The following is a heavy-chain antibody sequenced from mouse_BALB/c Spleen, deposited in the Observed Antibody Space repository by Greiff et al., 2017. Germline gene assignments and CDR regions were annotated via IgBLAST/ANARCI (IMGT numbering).Heavy chain of an antibody. CDR2: ISSGGGST. V-gene: IGHV5-12-1*01. CDR3: ARLYGNYDWYFDV. D-gene: IGHD2-1*01. J-gene: IGHJ1*01. Sequence: EVKVVESGGGLVKPGGSLKLSCAASGFAFSSYDMSWVRQTPEKRLEWVAYISSGGGSTYYPDTVKGRFTISRDNAKNTLYLQMSSLKSEDTAMYYCARLYGNYDWYFDVWGAGTTVTVSS. CDR1: GFAFSSYD.